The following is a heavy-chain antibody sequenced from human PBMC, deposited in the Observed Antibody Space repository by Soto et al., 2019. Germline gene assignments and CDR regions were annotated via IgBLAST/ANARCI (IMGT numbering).Heavy chain of an antibody. J-gene: IGHJ5*02. V-gene: IGHV4-39*01. Sequence: SETLSLTCAVSGGSISSSSYYWGWIRQTPGKGLEWIGSIYYSGSTYYNPSLKSRVTISVDTSKNQFSLKLSSVTAADTAVYYCARHEILEWLLGWFDPWGQGTLVTVSS. D-gene: IGHD3-3*01. CDR3: ARHEILEWLLGWFDP. CDR2: IYYSGST. CDR1: GGSISSSSYY.